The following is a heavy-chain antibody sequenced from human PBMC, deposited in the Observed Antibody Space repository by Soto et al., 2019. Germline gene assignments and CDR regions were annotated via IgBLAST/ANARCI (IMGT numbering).Heavy chain of an antibody. J-gene: IGHJ4*02. CDR1: GYTFTSYD. CDR2: IDPNRGNT. Sequence: QVQLVQSGAEVKKPGASVKVSCKASGYTFTSYDINWVRQAPGQGLEWMGWIDPNRGNTDYAQKFQGRVTMTRNTSTSTAYMELSSLTSDDTAVYYCARGRGWRDHGGQGTLITVSS. V-gene: IGHV1-8*01. CDR3: ARGRGWRDH. D-gene: IGHD6-19*01.